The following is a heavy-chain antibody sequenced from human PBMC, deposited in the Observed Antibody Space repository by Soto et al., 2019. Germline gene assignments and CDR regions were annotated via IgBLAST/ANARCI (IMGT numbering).Heavy chain of an antibody. D-gene: IGHD1-26*01. CDR1: GYTFRTYS. Sequence: ASVKVSCKASGYTFRTYSMHWVRQAPGQRLEWMGWINGANENTKYSEKFQGRLTLTRDTAASKAYMELSSLRSEDTAVYYCARVRGSFQLLDCWGQGGLVTVSS. J-gene: IGHJ4*02. CDR3: ARVRGSFQLLDC. CDR2: INGANENT. V-gene: IGHV1-3*01.